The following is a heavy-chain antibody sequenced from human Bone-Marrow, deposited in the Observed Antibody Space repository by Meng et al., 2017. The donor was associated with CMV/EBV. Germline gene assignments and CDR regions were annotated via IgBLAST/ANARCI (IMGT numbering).Heavy chain of an antibody. Sequence: GGSLRLSCAASGFTFSSYAMCWVRQAPGKGLEWVSASSGSGGSTYYADSVKGRFTIARDNSKNTLYLQMNSLRAEDTAVSYCAKGLSGNYLPEYYFDYWGQGTLVTASS. CDR1: GFTFSSYA. CDR2: SSGSGGST. J-gene: IGHJ4*02. D-gene: IGHD1-26*01. V-gene: IGHV3-23*01. CDR3: AKGLSGNYLPEYYFDY.